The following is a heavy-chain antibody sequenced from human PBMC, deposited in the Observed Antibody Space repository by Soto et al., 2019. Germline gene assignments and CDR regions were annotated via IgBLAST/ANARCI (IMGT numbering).Heavy chain of an antibody. CDR3: AESTPEGVCSSTSCGAFDI. Sequence: QMQLVQSGAEVKKTGSSVKVSCKASGYTFTYRYLHWVRQAPGQALEWMGWITPFNGNTNYAQKFQDRVTITRDRSMSTAYMELSSLRSEDTAMYYCAESTPEGVCSSTSCGAFDIWGQGTMVTVSS. CDR2: ITPFNGNT. D-gene: IGHD2-2*01. J-gene: IGHJ3*02. V-gene: IGHV1-45*02. CDR1: GYTFTYRY.